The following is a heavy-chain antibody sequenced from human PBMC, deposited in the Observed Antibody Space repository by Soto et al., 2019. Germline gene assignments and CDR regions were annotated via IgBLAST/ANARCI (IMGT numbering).Heavy chain of an antibody. V-gene: IGHV1-18*01. Sequence: QVHLVQSGAEVKKPGASVKGSCKGSGYAFTTYGITWVRQAPGQGLEWMGWISAHNGNTNYAQKIQGRVTVTRDTSTSTAYMELRSLRSDDTAVYYCARGRYVDYWGPGALVTVSS. D-gene: IGHD1-1*01. CDR2: ISAHNGNT. CDR3: ARGRYVDY. J-gene: IGHJ4*02. CDR1: GYAFTTYG.